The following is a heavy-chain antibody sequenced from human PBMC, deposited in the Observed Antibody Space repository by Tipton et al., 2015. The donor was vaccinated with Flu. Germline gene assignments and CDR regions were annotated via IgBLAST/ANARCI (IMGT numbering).Heavy chain of an antibody. J-gene: IGHJ4*02. CDR2: ISSSSYI. D-gene: IGHD3-10*01. CDR1: GFTFSSYS. V-gene: IGHV3-21*01. CDR3: ARESPLGGTFDY. Sequence: SLRLSCAASGFTFSSYSMNWVRQAPGKGLEWVSSISSSSYIYYADSVKGRFTISRDNAKNSLYLQMNSLRAEDTAVYYCARESPLGGTFDYWGQGTLVTVSS.